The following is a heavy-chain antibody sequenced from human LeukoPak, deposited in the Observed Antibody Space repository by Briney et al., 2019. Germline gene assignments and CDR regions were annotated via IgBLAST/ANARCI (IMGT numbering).Heavy chain of an antibody. J-gene: IGHJ3*02. V-gene: IGHV3-13*01. Sequence: PGGSLRLSCAASGFTFSSYDMHWVRQTTGKGLEWVSTIGTVGDTYYPGSVKGRFTISRENAKNSLYLQMNSLRAGDTAVYYCARGFVCSSTSCRWGEAFDIWGQGTMVTVSS. D-gene: IGHD2-2*01. CDR1: GFTFSSYD. CDR3: ARGFVCSSTSCRWGEAFDI. CDR2: IGTVGDT.